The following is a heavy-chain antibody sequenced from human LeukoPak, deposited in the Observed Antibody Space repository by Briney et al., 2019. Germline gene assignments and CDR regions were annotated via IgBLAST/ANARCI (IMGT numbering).Heavy chain of an antibody. J-gene: IGHJ4*02. CDR1: GGYISSYY. CDR2: ISTSGST. CDR3: ARVRYSDSSVLTRKRSYYFDY. Sequence: SETLSLTCSVSGGYISSYYWSWLRQPAGKGLESIGHISTSGSTNYNPSLKSRVTMSVDTSKNQFSLKLSSVTAADTAVYYCARVRYSDSSVLTRKRSYYFDYWGQGTLVTVSS. V-gene: IGHV4-4*07. D-gene: IGHD3-22*01.